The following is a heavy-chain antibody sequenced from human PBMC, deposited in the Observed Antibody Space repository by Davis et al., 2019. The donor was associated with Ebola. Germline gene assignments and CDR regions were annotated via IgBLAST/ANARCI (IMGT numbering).Heavy chain of an antibody. D-gene: IGHD5-12*01. J-gene: IGHJ4*02. Sequence: PGGSLRLSCAASGFTFSSYAMSWVRQAPGKGLEWVSAISGSGGSTYYADSVKGRFTISRDNAKNSLYLQMNSLRAEDTAVYYCASGVPIGYSGYDFGYWGQGTLVTVSS. CDR3: ASGVPIGYSGYDFGY. V-gene: IGHV3-23*01. CDR1: GFTFSSYA. CDR2: ISGSGGST.